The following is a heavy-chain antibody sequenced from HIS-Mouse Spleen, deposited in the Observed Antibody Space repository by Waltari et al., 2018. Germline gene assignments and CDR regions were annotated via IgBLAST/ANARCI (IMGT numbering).Heavy chain of an antibody. Sequence: QVQLQQWGAGLLKPSETLSLTCAVYGGSFSGYYWIWIRQPPGKGLEWIGEINHSGSTNYNTSLKSRVTISVDTSKNQFSLKLSSVTAADTAVYYCARGYSGSYHDAFDIWGQGTMVTVSS. CDR2: INHSGST. V-gene: IGHV4-34*01. J-gene: IGHJ3*02. CDR3: ARGYSGSYHDAFDI. CDR1: GGSFSGYY. D-gene: IGHD1-26*01.